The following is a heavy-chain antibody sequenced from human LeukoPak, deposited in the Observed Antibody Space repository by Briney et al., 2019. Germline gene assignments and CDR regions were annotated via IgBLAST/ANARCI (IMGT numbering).Heavy chain of an antibody. Sequence: PGGSLRLSCAASGFSFSSYNMNWVRQAPGKGLEWVSYISSSSSTIYYADSVKGRFTISRDNAKNSLYLQMNSLRDEDTAVYYCARDRSSGYAGSFDYWGQGTLVTVSP. V-gene: IGHV3-48*02. D-gene: IGHD5-12*01. CDR1: GFSFSSYN. J-gene: IGHJ4*02. CDR2: ISSSSSTI. CDR3: ARDRSSGYAGSFDY.